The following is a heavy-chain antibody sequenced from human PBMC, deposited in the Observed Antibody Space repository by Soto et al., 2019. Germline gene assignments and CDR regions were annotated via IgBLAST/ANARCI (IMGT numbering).Heavy chain of an antibody. J-gene: IGHJ4*02. Sequence: LKISCKGSGYSFVSYWIAWVRQRPGKGLEWMGIIYPGDSDSTYSPSFQGQVTLSVDKSINTVFLQWSSLEASDTAMYYCARTDGYEIEYWGQGTQVTVSS. V-gene: IGHV5-51*01. D-gene: IGHD5-12*01. CDR3: ARTDGYEIEY. CDR2: IYPGDSDS. CDR1: GYSFVSYW.